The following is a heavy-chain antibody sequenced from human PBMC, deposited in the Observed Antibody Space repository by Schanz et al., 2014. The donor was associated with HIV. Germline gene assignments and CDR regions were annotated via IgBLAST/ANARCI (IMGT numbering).Heavy chain of an antibody. J-gene: IGHJ4*02. CDR1: GFIFSNYG. CDR3: ANEEVPNDY. Sequence: QVHLVESGGGVVQPGRSLRLSCVGSGFIFSNYGIHWVRQAPGKGLEWVAVISYDGSNKYYADSVKGRFTISRDNSKNTLYLQMNSLRVEDTAVYYCANEEVPNDYWGQGTLVTVSS. V-gene: IGHV3-30*18. CDR2: ISYDGSNK.